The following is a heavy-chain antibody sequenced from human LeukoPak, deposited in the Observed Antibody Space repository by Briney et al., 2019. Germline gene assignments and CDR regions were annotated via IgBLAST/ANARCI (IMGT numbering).Heavy chain of an antibody. CDR3: ASPPTGGIYFDY. V-gene: IGHV1-69*05. CDR2: IIPIFGTA. Sequence: SVKVSCKASGGTFSSYAISWVRQAPGQGLEWMGGIIPIFGTANYAQKFQGRVTITTDESTSTAYMGLSSLRSEDTAVYYCASPPTGGIYFDYWGQGTLVTVSS. CDR1: GGTFSSYA. J-gene: IGHJ4*02. D-gene: IGHD3-16*01.